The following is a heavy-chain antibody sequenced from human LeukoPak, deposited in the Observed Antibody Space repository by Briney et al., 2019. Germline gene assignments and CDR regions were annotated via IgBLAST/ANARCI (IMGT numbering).Heavy chain of an antibody. V-gene: IGHV3-23*01. D-gene: IGHD1-14*01. J-gene: IGHJ4*02. Sequence: PGGSLRLSCAASGFTFSNYGMSWVRQAPGKGLEWVSGINGGGDSTYYVDSVKGRFTISRDNSKNTLYLQMNSLRAEDTAVYYCARRDPTTPKFDYWGQGTLVTVSS. CDR1: GFTFSNYG. CDR3: ARRDPTTPKFDY. CDR2: INGGGDST.